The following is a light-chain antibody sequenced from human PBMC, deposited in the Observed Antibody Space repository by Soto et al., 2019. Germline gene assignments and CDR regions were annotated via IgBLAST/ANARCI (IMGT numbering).Light chain of an antibody. Sequence: DIQMTQSPSTLSASVGDRVTITCRASQSISNWLAWYQQKPGTAPKLLIYKASTLESGVPSRFSGSRSGTEFTLNVSSLQPDDFATYYCQQYNDRFPYTFGQGTKREIK. J-gene: IGKJ2*01. CDR2: KAS. CDR3: QQYNDRFPYT. CDR1: QSISNW. V-gene: IGKV1-5*03.